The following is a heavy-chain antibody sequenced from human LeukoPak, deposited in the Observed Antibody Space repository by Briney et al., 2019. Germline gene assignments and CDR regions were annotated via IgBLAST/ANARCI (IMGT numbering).Heavy chain of an antibody. V-gene: IGHV3-23*01. CDR1: GFTFSTFA. CDR2: ISDSGGST. D-gene: IGHD4-11*01. Sequence: GGSLRLSWAASGFTFSTFAISWVRQAAGKGLEWASAISDSGGSTYSADAVKGRFTNSRNNSKNTPYLQKNSLRAEDTAVYYRAKDPPSSYGWVIWGQGTMVTVSS. J-gene: IGHJ3*02. CDR3: AKDPPSSYGWVI.